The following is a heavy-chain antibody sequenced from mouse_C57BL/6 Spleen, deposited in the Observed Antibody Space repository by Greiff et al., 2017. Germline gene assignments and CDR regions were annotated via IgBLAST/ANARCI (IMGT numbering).Heavy chain of an antibody. J-gene: IGHJ4*01. D-gene: IGHD1-1*01. V-gene: IGHV14-4*01. Sequence: VQLQQSGAELVRPGASVKLSCTASGFNIKDDYMHWVKQRTEQGLEWIGWIDPENGDTEYASKFQGKATITADTSSNTAYLQLSSLTSEETAVYYWTTVVAPGYAMDYWGQGTSVTVSS. CDR1: GFNIKDDY. CDR3: TTVVAPGYAMDY. CDR2: IDPENGDT.